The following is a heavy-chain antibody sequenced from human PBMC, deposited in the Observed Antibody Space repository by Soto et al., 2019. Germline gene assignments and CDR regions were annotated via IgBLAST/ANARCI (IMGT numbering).Heavy chain of an antibody. CDR1: GFSFSNNG. V-gene: IGHV3-30*02. CDR3: TIVRVADSALDH. J-gene: IGHJ4*02. Sequence: GGSLRLSCVVSGFSFSNNGMHWVRQTPGKGLEWVAFMSYDGSDTFYADSVKGRFTTSRYNSKNTLFLHMSNLRAEDTAMYYCTIVRVADSALDHWGQGTLVTVSS. D-gene: IGHD3-10*02. CDR2: MSYDGSDT.